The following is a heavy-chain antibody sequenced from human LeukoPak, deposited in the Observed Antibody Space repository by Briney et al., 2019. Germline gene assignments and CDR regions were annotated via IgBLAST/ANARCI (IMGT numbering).Heavy chain of an antibody. J-gene: IGHJ5*02. V-gene: IGHV4-31*03. D-gene: IGHD6-19*01. CDR3: ARATYSSGWYADHNWFDP. Sequence: PSETLSLTCTVSGGSISSGGYYWSWIRQHPGKGLEWIGYIYYSGSTYYNPSLKSRVTISVDTSKNQFSLKLSSVTAADTAVYYCARATYSSGWYADHNWFDPWGQGTLVTVSS. CDR2: IYYSGST. CDR1: GGSISSGGYY.